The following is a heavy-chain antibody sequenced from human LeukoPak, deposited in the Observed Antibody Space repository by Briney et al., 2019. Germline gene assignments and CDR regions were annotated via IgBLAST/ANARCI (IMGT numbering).Heavy chain of an antibody. CDR2: ISSDVSST. D-gene: IGHD4-17*01. CDR3: ARERYGRSLDY. Sequence: GGSLRLSCAASGFTFSSAWMHWVRHAPGKGQVWVSRISSDVSSTSYADSVKGRFTISRDNAKNTLYLEMNSLRAEDTAVYYCARERYGRSLDYWGQGTLVTVSS. V-gene: IGHV3-74*01. CDR1: GFTFSSAW. J-gene: IGHJ4*02.